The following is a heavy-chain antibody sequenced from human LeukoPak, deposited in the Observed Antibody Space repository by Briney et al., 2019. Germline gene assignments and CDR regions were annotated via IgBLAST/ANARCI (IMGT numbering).Heavy chain of an antibody. CDR2: IYYSGST. D-gene: IGHD6-13*01. CDR3: ARVRAAAGIYYSDY. CDR1: GGSVSSGSYY. V-gene: IGHV4-61*01. Sequence: PSETLSLTCTVSGGSVSSGSYYWSWIRQPPGKGLEWIGYIYYSGSTNYNPSLKSRVTISVDMSKNQFSLKLSSVTAADTAVYYCARVRAAAGIYYSDYWGQGTLVTVSS. J-gene: IGHJ4*02.